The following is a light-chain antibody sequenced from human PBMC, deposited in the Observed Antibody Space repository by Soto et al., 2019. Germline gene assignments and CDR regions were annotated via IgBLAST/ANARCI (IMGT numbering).Light chain of an antibody. V-gene: IGLV1-40*01. CDR2: GNA. Sequence: QSVLTQPPSVSGAPGQGVTISCTGSSSNIGAGYDVHWYQQLPGTSPKLLIYGNANRPSGVPDRFSGSKSGTSASLAITGLQAEDEADYYCQSYDNSLSGSWVFGGGTKLTVL. CDR3: QSYDNSLSGSWV. J-gene: IGLJ3*02. CDR1: SSNIGAGYD.